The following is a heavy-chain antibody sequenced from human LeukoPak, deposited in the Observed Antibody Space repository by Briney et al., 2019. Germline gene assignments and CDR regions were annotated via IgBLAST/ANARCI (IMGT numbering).Heavy chain of an antibody. CDR2: IYYSGST. Sequence: SETLSLTCTVSGGSISSYYWSWIRQPPGKGLEWIGYIYYSGSTYYNPSLKSRVTISVDTSKNQFSLKLSYVTAADTAVYYCASGRGYDYVWGSYRPAPFDYWGQGTLVTVSS. CDR3: ASGRGYDYVWGSYRPAPFDY. J-gene: IGHJ4*02. CDR1: GGSISSYY. V-gene: IGHV4-59*08. D-gene: IGHD3-16*02.